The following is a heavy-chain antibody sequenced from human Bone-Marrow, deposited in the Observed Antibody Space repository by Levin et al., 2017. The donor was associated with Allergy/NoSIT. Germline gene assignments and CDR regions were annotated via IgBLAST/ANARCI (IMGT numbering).Heavy chain of an antibody. J-gene: IGHJ4*02. V-gene: IGHV4-34*01. D-gene: IGHD2-2*01. Sequence: SETLSLTCAVYGGSFSGYYWSWIRQPPGKGLEWIGEINHSGSTNYNPSLKSRVTISVDTSKNQFSLKLSSVTAADTAVYYCARVEAYPPCLDYWGQGTLVTVSS. CDR1: GGSFSGYY. CDR2: INHSGST. CDR3: ARVEAYPPCLDY.